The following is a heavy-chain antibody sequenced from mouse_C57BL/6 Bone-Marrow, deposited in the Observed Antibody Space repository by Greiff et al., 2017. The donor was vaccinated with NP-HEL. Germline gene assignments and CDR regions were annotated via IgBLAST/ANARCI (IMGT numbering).Heavy chain of an antibody. V-gene: IGHV5-17*01. D-gene: IGHD1-1*01. Sequence: EVQLVESGGGLVKPGGSLKLSCAASGFTFSDYGMHWVRQAPEKGLEWVAYISSGSSTIYYADTVKGRFTISSDNAKNTLFLQMTSLRSEDTAMYYCARQYYGSRDPFDYWGQGTTLTVSS. J-gene: IGHJ2*01. CDR2: ISSGSSTI. CDR1: GFTFSDYG. CDR3: ARQYYGSRDPFDY.